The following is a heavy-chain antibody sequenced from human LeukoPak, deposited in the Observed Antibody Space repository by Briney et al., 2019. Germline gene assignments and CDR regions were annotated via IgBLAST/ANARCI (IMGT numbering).Heavy chain of an antibody. V-gene: IGHV5-51*01. CDR3: ACGIAAAGAFDI. D-gene: IGHD6-13*01. J-gene: IGHJ3*02. CDR2: IYPGDSDT. Sequence: GGSRQISCQGSGYNFTSYWIGGVRRLPGKGLEWMGIIYPGDSDTRYSPSFHGQVTISADKSISTAYLQWSSLKASDTAMYYCACGIAAAGAFDIWGQGTMVTVSS. CDR1: GYNFTSYW.